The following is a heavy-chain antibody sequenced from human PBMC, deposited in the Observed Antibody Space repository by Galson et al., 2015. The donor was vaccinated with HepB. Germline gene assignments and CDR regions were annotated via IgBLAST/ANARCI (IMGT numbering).Heavy chain of an antibody. CDR3: ARDMGGVYIVPYYMDV. Sequence: SVKVSCKASGYTFTSYAMNWVRQAPGQGLEWMGWINTNTGNPTYAQGFTGRFVFSLDTSVSTAYLQISSLKAEDTAVYYCARDMGGVYIVPYYMDVWGKGTTVTVSS. J-gene: IGHJ6*03. V-gene: IGHV7-4-1*02. CDR1: GYTFTSYA. D-gene: IGHD2-8*01. CDR2: INTNTGNP.